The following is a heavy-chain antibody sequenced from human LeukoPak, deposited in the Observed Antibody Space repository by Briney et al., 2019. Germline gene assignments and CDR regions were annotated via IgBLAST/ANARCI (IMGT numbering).Heavy chain of an antibody. V-gene: IGHV3-23*01. CDR1: GFTFSSYA. CDR2: ISGSGGST. CDR3: AKAPRPGIAVAVHFDY. D-gene: IGHD6-19*01. Sequence: PGGSLRLSCAASGFTFSSYAMSWVRQALGKGLEWVSAISGSGGSTYYADSVKGRFTISRDNSKNTLYLQMNSLRAEDTAVYYCAKAPRPGIAVAVHFDYWGQGTLVTVSS. J-gene: IGHJ4*02.